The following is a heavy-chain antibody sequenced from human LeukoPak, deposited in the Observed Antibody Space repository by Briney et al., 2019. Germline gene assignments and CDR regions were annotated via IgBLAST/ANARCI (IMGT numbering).Heavy chain of an antibody. CDR2: ISGSGGST. Sequence: GGSLRLSCAASGFTFSSYAMSWVRQAPGKGLEWVSAISGSGGSTYYADSVKGRFTISRDNSKNTLYLQMNSLRAEDTAVYYCATEGPRRAVVVPAGGYYYYYGMDVWGQGTTVTVSS. V-gene: IGHV3-23*01. J-gene: IGHJ6*02. CDR1: GFTFSSYA. D-gene: IGHD2-2*01. CDR3: ATEGPRRAVVVPAGGYYYYYGMDV.